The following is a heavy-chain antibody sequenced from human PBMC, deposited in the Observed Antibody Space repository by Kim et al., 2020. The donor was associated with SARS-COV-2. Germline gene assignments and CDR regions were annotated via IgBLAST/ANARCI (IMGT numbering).Heavy chain of an antibody. CDR2: INSDGGIT. J-gene: IGHJ4*02. D-gene: IGHD1-26*01. CDR3: ASRRYTGTYYYFDH. V-gene: IGHV3-74*01. Sequence: GGSLRLSCAASGFTFSSYWMHWVRQAPGKGLVWVSRINSDGGITSYADSVKGRFTISRDNAKSTLYLQMNSLRAEDTAVYYCASRRYTGTYYYFDHWGQGTLVTVSS. CDR1: GFTFSSYW.